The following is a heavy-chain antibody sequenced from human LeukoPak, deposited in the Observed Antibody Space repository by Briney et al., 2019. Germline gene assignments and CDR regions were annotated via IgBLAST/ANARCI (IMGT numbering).Heavy chain of an antibody. CDR3: ARGRTKTLWFGELFFDY. Sequence: ASVKVSCKASGYTFTSYGISWVRQAPGQALEWMGCISAYNGNTNYAQKLQGRVTMTTDTSTSTPYMELRSLRSDDTAVYYCARGRTKTLWFGELFFDYWGQGTLVTVSS. V-gene: IGHV1-18*01. CDR2: ISAYNGNT. J-gene: IGHJ4*02. CDR1: GYTFTSYG. D-gene: IGHD3-10*01.